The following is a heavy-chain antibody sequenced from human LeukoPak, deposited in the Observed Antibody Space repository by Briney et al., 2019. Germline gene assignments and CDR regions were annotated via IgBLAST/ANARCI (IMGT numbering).Heavy chain of an antibody. V-gene: IGHV3-72*01. D-gene: IGHD5-18*01. CDR2: TRNEANSYTT. J-gene: IGHJ4*02. CDR3: ARGGYGFDY. Sequence: GGSLRLSCAASGFTFSDHYMDWVRQAPGKGLEWVGRTRNEANSYTTEYAASVKGRFTISRDESKNSLYLQMNSLKTEDTAVYYCARGGYGFDYWGQGTLVTVSS. CDR1: GFTFSDHY.